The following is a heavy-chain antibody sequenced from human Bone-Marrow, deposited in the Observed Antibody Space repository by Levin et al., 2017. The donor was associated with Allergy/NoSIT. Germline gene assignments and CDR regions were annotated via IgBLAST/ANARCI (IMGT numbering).Heavy chain of an antibody. J-gene: IGHJ6*02. CDR1: GVSISSGTYY. D-gene: IGHD4-11*01. V-gene: IGHV4-31*03. CDR2: TYYSGNT. CDR3: ARDYGSTVTSGSSGLDV. Sequence: SQTLSLTCTVSGVSISSGTYYWSWIRPHPGKGLEWIGNTYYSGNTYYHPSLKSRLPLTVDTSKNQLSLKLSSVTAADPAVYYGARDYGSTVTSGSSGLDVWGQGTTVTVSS.